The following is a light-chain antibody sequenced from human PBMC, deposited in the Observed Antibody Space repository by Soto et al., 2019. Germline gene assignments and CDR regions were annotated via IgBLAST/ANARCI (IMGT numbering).Light chain of an antibody. CDR1: QSVSSN. CDR2: GAS. J-gene: IGKJ1*01. V-gene: IGKV3-15*01. Sequence: DIVLTQSPATLSVSRQERSTLSCGASQSVSSNLDWYQHKPGQAPRLLIYGASNRPSGIPARFSGSGSGTEFALNISSLQSEDFAIYYCQQYNNLPQTFGQGTKVDIK. CDR3: QQYNNLPQT.